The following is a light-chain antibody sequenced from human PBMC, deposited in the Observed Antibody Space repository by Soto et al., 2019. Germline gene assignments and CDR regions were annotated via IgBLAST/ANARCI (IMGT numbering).Light chain of an antibody. CDR2: WAS. J-gene: IGKJ5*01. CDR3: QQYYRIPIT. CDR1: QSLLNNKNY. V-gene: IGKV4-1*01. Sequence: DIVMTQSPDSLTVSLGERASINCKSSQSLLNNKNYLAWYQQKPGQPPKLLIYWASTRESGVPDRFSGSGSGTDFILTISSLQAEDVALYFCQQYYRIPITCGQGTRLEIK.